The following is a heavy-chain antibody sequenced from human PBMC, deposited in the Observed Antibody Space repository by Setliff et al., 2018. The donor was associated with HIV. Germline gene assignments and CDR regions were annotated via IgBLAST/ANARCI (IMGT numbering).Heavy chain of an antibody. CDR2: IYYSGST. J-gene: IGHJ5*02. D-gene: IGHD3-10*01. CDR3: ARAVTMVRGVIVQFDP. Sequence: PSETLSLTCTVSGGSIRSHYWSWIRQAPGKGLEWIGNIYYSGSTNYNPSLKSRVTISVDTSKNQFSLKLSSVTAADTAVYYCARAVTMVRGVIVQFDPWGQGTLVTVSS. CDR1: GGSIRSHY. V-gene: IGHV4-59*11.